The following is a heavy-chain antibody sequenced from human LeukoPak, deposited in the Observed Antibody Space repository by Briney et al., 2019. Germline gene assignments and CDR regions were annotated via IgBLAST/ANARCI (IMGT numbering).Heavy chain of an antibody. J-gene: IGHJ6*02. Sequence: PSETLSLTCTVSGGSISNNYWSWIRQPPGKGLEWIGYIYYSGSTNYNPSLKSRVTISVDTSRTQFSLKLSSVTAADTAVYYCARAGDSSGFHYYYYGMDVWGQGTTVTVSS. CDR2: IYYSGST. CDR1: GGSISNNY. V-gene: IGHV4-59*01. D-gene: IGHD3-22*01. CDR3: ARAGDSSGFHYYYYGMDV.